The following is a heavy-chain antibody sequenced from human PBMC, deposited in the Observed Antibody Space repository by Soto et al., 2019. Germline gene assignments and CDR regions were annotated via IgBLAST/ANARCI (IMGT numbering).Heavy chain of an antibody. CDR2: IFHTGTT. CDR1: GGSITNYY. Sequence: SETLSLTCTVSGGSITNYYYSWIRQPPGKGLEWIGYIFHTGTTSYNPSLKSRVTLSVDTSQSQFSLKLNSVTAADTTLYYCTTEAHDNIWSLAFDIWGQVSLVTVSS. V-gene: IGHV4-59*08. D-gene: IGHD3-16*01. CDR3: TTEAHDNIWSLAFDI. J-gene: IGHJ4*02.